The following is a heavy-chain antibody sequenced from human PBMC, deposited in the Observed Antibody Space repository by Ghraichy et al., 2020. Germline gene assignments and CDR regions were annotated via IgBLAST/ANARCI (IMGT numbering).Heavy chain of an antibody. CDR1: GFTFSSYA. CDR2: ISGSGGST. CDR3: AKDGYYYGSGSYGVGDY. Sequence: GSLRLSCAASGFTFSSYAMSWVRQAPGKGLEWVSAISGSGGSTYYADSVKGRFTISRDNSKNTLYLQMNSLRAEDTAVYYCAKDGYYYGSGSYGVGDYWGQGILVTVSS. J-gene: IGHJ4*02. V-gene: IGHV3-23*01. D-gene: IGHD3-10*01.